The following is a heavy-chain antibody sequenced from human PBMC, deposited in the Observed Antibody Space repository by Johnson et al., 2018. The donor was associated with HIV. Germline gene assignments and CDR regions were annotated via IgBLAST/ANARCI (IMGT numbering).Heavy chain of an antibody. Sequence: QMLLVESGGGVVQPGRSLRLSCAASGFTFSSYGMHWVRQAPGKGLEWVAFIRYDGSNKYYADSVKGRFTISRDNSKNTLYLQMNSLRAEDTAVYYCARDQVVEMATIIGDDAFDIGGQGTMVTVSS. D-gene: IGHD5-24*01. CDR1: GFTFSSYG. V-gene: IGHV3-30*02. J-gene: IGHJ3*02. CDR3: ARDQVVEMATIIGDDAFDI. CDR2: IRYDGSNK.